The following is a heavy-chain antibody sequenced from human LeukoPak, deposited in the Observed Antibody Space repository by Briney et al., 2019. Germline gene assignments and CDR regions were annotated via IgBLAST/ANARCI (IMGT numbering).Heavy chain of an antibody. V-gene: IGHV3-7*01. CDR3: AKLLYGVDYFDY. CDR1: GFTFRTYW. D-gene: IGHD4/OR15-4a*01. Sequence: PGGSLRLSCVASGFTFRTYWMSWVRQAPGKGLEWVANIKQDGSEKYYLDSVKGRFTISRDNSKNTLYLQMNSLRAEDTAVYYCAKLLYGVDYFDYWGQGTLVTVSS. J-gene: IGHJ4*02. CDR2: IKQDGSEK.